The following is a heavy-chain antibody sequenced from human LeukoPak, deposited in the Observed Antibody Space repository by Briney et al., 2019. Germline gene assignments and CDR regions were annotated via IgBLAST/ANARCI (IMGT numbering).Heavy chain of an antibody. CDR3: ARSYHFYYYYMDV. CDR2: IYTSGST. Sequence: SQTLSLTCTVSGGSISSGSYYWSWIRQPAGKGLEWIGRIYTSGSTNYNPSLKSRVTISVDTSKNQFSLKLSSVTAADTAMYYCARSYHFYYYYMDVWGKGTTVTVSS. D-gene: IGHD2-2*01. V-gene: IGHV4-61*02. J-gene: IGHJ6*03. CDR1: GGSISSGSYY.